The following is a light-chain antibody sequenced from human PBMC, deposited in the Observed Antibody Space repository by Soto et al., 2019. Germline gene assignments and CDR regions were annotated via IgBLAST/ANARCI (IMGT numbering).Light chain of an antibody. V-gene: IGKV3-20*01. J-gene: IGKJ2*01. CDR1: QSVTSTY. CDR3: QQYGNFPYT. Sequence: EIVLTQSPGTLSLSPGERATLSCRASQSVTSTYLAWYQQKPGQAPRLLIYDASTRAPGVPDRFSGSGSGTDFTLSISRLEPEDFAVYYCQQYGNFPYTFGQGTKLEIK. CDR2: DAS.